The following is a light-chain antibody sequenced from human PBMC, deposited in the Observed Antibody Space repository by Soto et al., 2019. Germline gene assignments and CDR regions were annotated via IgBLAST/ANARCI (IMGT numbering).Light chain of an antibody. V-gene: IGKV3-20*01. Sequence: EIVLTQSPGTLSLSPGERATLSCRASQSVSSSYLAWYQQKPGQAPRLLIYGASTRATGIPDRFSASESGTAFTLTISRLEPEDFAVYYCQQYDSSPSLTFGGGTKVEIK. CDR3: QQYDSSPSLT. J-gene: IGKJ4*01. CDR2: GAS. CDR1: QSVSSSY.